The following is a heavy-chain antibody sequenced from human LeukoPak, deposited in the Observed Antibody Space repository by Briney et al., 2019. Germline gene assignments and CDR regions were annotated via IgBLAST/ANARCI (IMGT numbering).Heavy chain of an antibody. J-gene: IGHJ4*02. CDR3: ADIVPGARD. CDR2: ITGSGGRT. Sequence: GGSLRLSCVASGLTFTSSAMSWVRQAPGRGLEWVSAITGSGGRTYYADSVKGRFTISRDNAKNTLYLQMNSLRVEDAAVYYCADIVPGARDWGQGTLVTVSS. D-gene: IGHD2-8*02. CDR1: GLTFTSSA. V-gene: IGHV3-23*01.